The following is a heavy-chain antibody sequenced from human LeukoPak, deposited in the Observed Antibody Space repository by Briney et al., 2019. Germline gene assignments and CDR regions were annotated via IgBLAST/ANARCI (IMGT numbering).Heavy chain of an antibody. CDR3: ARGYGDYVGIENYFDY. J-gene: IGHJ4*02. D-gene: IGHD4-17*01. CDR2: IYTSGTT. Sequence: KPSEPLSLTCTISGASISTYYWTWIRQPAGKGLEWIGRIYTSGTTNYNPSLKNRVTMSADTSKNQFSLKQSSVTAADTAVYYCARGYGDYVGIENYFDYWGQGTLVTVSS. CDR1: GASISTYY. V-gene: IGHV4-4*07.